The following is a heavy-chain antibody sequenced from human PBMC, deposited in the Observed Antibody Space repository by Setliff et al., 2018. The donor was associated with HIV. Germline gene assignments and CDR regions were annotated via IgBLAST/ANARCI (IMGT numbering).Heavy chain of an antibody. Sequence: SETLSLTCAVSGYSINSGYYWGWIRQPPGKGLEWIGSIYHSGGTYYNPSLKSRVTISVDTSKNQFSLKLSSLTAADTAVYYCARDPIVFDYWGQGTLVTVSS. CDR2: IYHSGGT. V-gene: IGHV4-38-2*01. CDR1: GYSINSGYY. CDR3: ARDPIVFDY. D-gene: IGHD1-26*01. J-gene: IGHJ4*02.